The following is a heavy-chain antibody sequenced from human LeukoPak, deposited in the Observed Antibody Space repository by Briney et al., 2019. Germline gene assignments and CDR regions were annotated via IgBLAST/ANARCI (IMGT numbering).Heavy chain of an antibody. D-gene: IGHD2-15*01. CDR2: ISWNSGSI. Sequence: GGSLRLSCAASGFTFDDYAMHWVRQAPGKGLEWVSGISWNSGSIGYADSVKGRFTISRDNAKNSLYLQMNSLRAEDTALYYCAKGLLPVTGAFDIWGQGTMVTVSS. CDR3: AKGLLPVTGAFDI. CDR1: GFTFDDYA. V-gene: IGHV3-9*01. J-gene: IGHJ3*02.